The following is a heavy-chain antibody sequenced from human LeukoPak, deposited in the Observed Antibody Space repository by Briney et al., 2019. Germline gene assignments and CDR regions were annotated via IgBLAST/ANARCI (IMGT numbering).Heavy chain of an antibody. V-gene: IGHV1-3*01. J-gene: IGHJ4*02. D-gene: IGHD2-15*01. CDR2: INAGNVNT. Sequence: ASVKVSCKASGYTFTSYAIHWVRQAPGQRLEWMGWINAGNVNTKYSQKFQGRVTITRDTSATTAFMDLSSLRSEDTAVYYCARYCSGGSCPFRYWGQGTLVTVSS. CDR3: ARYCSGGSCPFRY. CDR1: GYTFTSYA.